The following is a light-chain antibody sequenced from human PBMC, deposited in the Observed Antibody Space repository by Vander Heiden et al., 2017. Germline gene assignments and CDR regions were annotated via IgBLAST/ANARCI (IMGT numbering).Light chain of an antibody. CDR2: GAS. Sequence: QLTQSPSSLSASVGDRVTISCRASPGIGNYLAWYQQKPGRVPKLLIYGASTLQSGVPSRFNGSGSETDFTLTITSLQPEDVGTYYCQEDRSAPLTFGGGTKVEIK. CDR3: QEDRSAPLT. V-gene: IGKV1-27*01. CDR1: PGIGNY. J-gene: IGKJ4*01.